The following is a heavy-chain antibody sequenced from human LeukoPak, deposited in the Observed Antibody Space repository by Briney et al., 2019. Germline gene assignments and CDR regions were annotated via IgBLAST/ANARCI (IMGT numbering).Heavy chain of an antibody. Sequence: GGSLRLSCAASGFTFSSYWMHWVRQAPGQGLVWVSRINSDGSSTSYADSVKGRFTISRVNAKNTLYLQMNSLRAEDTAVYYCARGGAVAGLDYWGQGTLVTVSS. J-gene: IGHJ4*02. CDR2: INSDGSST. D-gene: IGHD6-19*01. CDR3: ARGGAVAGLDY. V-gene: IGHV3-74*01. CDR1: GFTFSSYW.